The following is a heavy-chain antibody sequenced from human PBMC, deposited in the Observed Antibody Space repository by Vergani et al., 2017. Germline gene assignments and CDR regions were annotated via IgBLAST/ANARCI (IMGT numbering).Heavy chain of an antibody. CDR3: AKVRVSYAQMGAFDI. Sequence: VQLLESGGGLVQPGGSLRLSCAASGFTFSSYGMHWVRQAPGKGLEWVAVIWYDGSNKYYADSVKGRFTISRDNSKNTLYLQMNSLRAEDTAVYYCAKVRVSYAQMGAFDIWGQGTMVTVSS. J-gene: IGHJ3*02. CDR2: IWYDGSNK. V-gene: IGHV3-33*06. D-gene: IGHD1-26*01. CDR1: GFTFSSYG.